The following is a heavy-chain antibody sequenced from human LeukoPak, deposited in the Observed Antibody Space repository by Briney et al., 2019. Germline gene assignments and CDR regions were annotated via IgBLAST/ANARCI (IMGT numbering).Heavy chain of an antibody. J-gene: IGHJ3*02. CDR2: IHSDGNT. V-gene: IGHV3-53*01. CDR1: GFTVSNNF. D-gene: IGHD5/OR15-5a*01. Sequence: TGGSLSLSCAASGFTVSNNFMYWVRQAPGKGLEWVSVIHSDGNTLYADSVEGRFTISRDNFKNTVYLQMSSLRAEDTAVYYCAREDNRGVYDDGFDIWGQGTMVTVSS. CDR3: AREDNRGVYDDGFDI.